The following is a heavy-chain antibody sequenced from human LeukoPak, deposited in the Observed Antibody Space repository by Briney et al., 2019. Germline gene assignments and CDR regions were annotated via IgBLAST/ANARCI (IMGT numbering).Heavy chain of an antibody. D-gene: IGHD3-22*01. J-gene: IGHJ4*02. CDR1: GFTFRSHA. CDR2: IYENGGTT. V-gene: IGHV3-23*01. CDR3: ARSYYYDSSGYYSFDY. Sequence: PGGSLRLSCVGSGFTFRSHAMSWVRQAPEKGLEFVSGIYENGGTTYYADSVKGRFSISRDNSKNTLYLQMDSLRGEDTAVYYCARSYYYDSSGYYSFDYWGQGTLVTVSS.